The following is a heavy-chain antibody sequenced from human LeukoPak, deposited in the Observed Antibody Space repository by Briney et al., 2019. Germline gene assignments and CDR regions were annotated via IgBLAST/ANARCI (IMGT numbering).Heavy chain of an antibody. Sequence: TGGSLRLSCAASGFTFSSYSMNWVRQAPGKGLEWVSSISSSSSYIYYADSVKGRFTISRDNAKNSLYLQMNSLRAEDTGVYYCARIPFQWLVSDFDYWGQGTLVTVSS. V-gene: IGHV3-21*01. J-gene: IGHJ4*02. CDR1: GFTFSSYS. CDR2: ISSSSSYI. CDR3: ARIPFQWLVSDFDY. D-gene: IGHD6-19*01.